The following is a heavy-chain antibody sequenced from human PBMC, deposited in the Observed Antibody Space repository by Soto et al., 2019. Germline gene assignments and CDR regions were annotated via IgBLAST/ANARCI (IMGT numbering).Heavy chain of an antibody. CDR1: GFTVSSNY. CDR3: ARVWVGESINPSYYYYMDV. Sequence: EVQLVESGGGLVQPGGSLRLSCAASGFTVSSNYMSWVRQAPGKGLEWVSVIYSGGSRYYADSVKGPFNISRDNSKNTLYVEMDSLRAEDTAAYYWARVWVGESINPSYYYYMDVCGKGTTVTVSS. D-gene: IGHD3-10*01. J-gene: IGHJ6*03. CDR2: IYSGGSR. V-gene: IGHV3-53*04.